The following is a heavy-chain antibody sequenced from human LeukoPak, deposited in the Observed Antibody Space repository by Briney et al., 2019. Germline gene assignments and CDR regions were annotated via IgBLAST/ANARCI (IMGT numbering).Heavy chain of an antibody. CDR3: AGGPTVTTGY. CDR1: GYTFTAYY. V-gene: IGHV1-2*02. Sequence: ASVKVSCKASGYTFTAYYIHWVRQAPGQGLEWMGWINPNSGGTNYAQKFQGRVTMTRDTSISTAYMELSRLRSDDTAVYYCAGGPTVTTGYWGQGTLVTVSS. CDR2: INPNSGGT. J-gene: IGHJ4*02. D-gene: IGHD4-17*01.